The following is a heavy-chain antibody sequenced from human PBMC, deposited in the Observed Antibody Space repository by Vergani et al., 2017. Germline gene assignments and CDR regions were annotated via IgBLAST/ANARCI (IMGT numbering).Heavy chain of an antibody. CDR3: ARSIVSRNPPDYFDN. D-gene: IGHD1-14*01. J-gene: IGHJ4*02. V-gene: IGHV4-59*01. CDR2: VEDSGYF. CDR1: GGSLSGYY. Sequence: QVQLQESGPGLVRPSETLPLTCTVSGGSLSGYYWNWIRQTPGEGLEWIGYVEDSGYFNYNPSLKTRVSMPSDTSNNQFSLMLSSVTVADTAVYYCARSIVSRNPPDYFDNWGQGTLVTVSS.